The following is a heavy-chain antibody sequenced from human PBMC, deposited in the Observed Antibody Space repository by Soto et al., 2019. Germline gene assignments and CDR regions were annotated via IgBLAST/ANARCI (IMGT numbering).Heavy chain of an antibody. D-gene: IGHD2-15*01. V-gene: IGHV1-2*02. CDR1: GYTLTDYY. CDR3: ARVRGGGSEYFFDY. J-gene: IGHJ4*02. Sequence: ASVKVSCKASGYTLTDYYIHWVRQAPGQGLEWMGWINPKSGGTNYAQKFQGRVTLTTDTSTSTVYMELSSLRSDDTAVYYCARVRGGGSEYFFDYWGQGTLVTVSS. CDR2: INPKSGGT.